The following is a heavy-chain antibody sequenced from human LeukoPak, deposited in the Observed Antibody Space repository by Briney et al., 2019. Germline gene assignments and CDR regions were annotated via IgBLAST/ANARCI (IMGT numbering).Heavy chain of an antibody. CDR1: GFTFNRNA. J-gene: IGHJ6*02. Sequence: GGSLRLSCAASGFTFNRNAISWVRQAPGNGLEWVSTIGGSGDKTFYADSVKGRFTISRDNAKNTLYLQMNSLRAEDTAVYYCARGRYYGMDVWGQGTTVTVSS. CDR3: ARGRYYGMDV. V-gene: IGHV3-23*01. D-gene: IGHD3-10*01. CDR2: IGGSGDKT.